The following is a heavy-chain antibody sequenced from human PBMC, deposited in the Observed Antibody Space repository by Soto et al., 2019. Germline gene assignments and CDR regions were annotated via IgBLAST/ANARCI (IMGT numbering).Heavy chain of an antibody. V-gene: IGHV3-30*18. D-gene: IGHD5-18*01. CDR3: AKGFSYSVIDY. J-gene: IGHJ4*02. CDR2: ISYDGSNK. Sequence: QVQLVESGGGVVQPGRSLRLSCAASGFTFSTYGMHWVRQAPGKGLEWVAVISYDGSNKYYAASVKGRFTISRDNSKNTLYLQMSSLRAEDMAVYYCAKGFSYSVIDYWGQGSLVTVSS. CDR1: GFTFSTYG.